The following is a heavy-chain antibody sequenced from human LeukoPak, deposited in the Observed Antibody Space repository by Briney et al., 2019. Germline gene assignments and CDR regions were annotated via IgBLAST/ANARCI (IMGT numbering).Heavy chain of an antibody. V-gene: IGHV4-34*01. CDR2: INHSGST. CDR1: GGSFSGYY. Sequence: PSETLSLTCAVYGGSFSGYYWSWIRQPPGKGLEWIGEINHSGSTNYNPSLKSRVTISVDTSKNQFSLKLSSVTAADTAVYYCARDLFHDFWSGPFDPWGQGTLVTVSS. J-gene: IGHJ5*02. CDR3: ARDLFHDFWSGPFDP. D-gene: IGHD3-3*01.